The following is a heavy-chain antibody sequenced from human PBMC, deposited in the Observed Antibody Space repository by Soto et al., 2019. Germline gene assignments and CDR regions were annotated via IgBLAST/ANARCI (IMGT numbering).Heavy chain of an antibody. V-gene: IGHV4-31*03. D-gene: IGHD2-2*01. J-gene: IGHJ5*02. CDR3: ARAVKDVIVPAAEHVDP. Sequence: QVQLQESGPGLVKPSQTLSLTCTVSGGSISSGGYYWSWIRQHPGKGLEWIGYIYYTWSTYYNPSPKSRVTISVDTSKNKCSLKLSSVTAADAAVYYCARAVKDVIVPAAEHVDPWGQGTLVTVSS. CDR1: GGSISSGGYY. CDR2: IYYTWST.